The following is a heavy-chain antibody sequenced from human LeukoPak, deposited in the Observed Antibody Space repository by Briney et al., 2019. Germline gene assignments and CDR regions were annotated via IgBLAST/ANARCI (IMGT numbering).Heavy chain of an antibody. D-gene: IGHD3-16*01. CDR2: IKHDGSEK. CDR3: AKNAGDGGDYYYMDV. CDR1: GFTLSSYW. J-gene: IGHJ6*03. Sequence: GGSLRLSCAASGFTLSSYWMRWVRQAPGKGVEGVAKIKHDGSEKHYVDSVKGRFTISRDNAKNSLHLQMDSLRAEDTAIYYCAKNAGDGGDYYYMDVWGKGTTVTVSS. V-gene: IGHV3-7*03.